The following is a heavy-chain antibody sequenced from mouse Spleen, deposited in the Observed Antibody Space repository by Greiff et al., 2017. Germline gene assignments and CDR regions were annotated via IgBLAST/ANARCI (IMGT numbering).Heavy chain of an antibody. CDR1: GFSLTSYG. V-gene: IGHV2-5-1*01. CDR2: IWRGGST. Sequence: VMLVGSGPSLVQPSQSLSITCTVSGFSLTSYGVHWVRQSPGKGLEWLGVIWRGGSTDYNAAFMSRLSITKDNSKSQVFFKMNSLQADDTAIYYCAKTFHYGSSYVGFDYWGQGTTLTVSS. J-gene: IGHJ2*01. D-gene: IGHD1-1*01. CDR3: AKTFHYGSSYVGFDY.